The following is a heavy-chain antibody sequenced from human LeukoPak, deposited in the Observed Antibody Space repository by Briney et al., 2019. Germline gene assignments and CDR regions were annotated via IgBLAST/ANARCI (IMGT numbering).Heavy chain of an antibody. D-gene: IGHD2-15*01. Sequence: GRSLRLSCAASGFTFSSYAMHWVRQAPGKGLEWVAVISYDGSNKYYADSVKGRFTISRDNSKNTLYLQMNSLRAEDTAVYYCASDRDIVVVVAGPATFDYWGQGTLVTVSS. V-gene: IGHV3-30*04. J-gene: IGHJ4*02. CDR3: ASDRDIVVVVAGPATFDY. CDR1: GFTFSSYA. CDR2: ISYDGSNK.